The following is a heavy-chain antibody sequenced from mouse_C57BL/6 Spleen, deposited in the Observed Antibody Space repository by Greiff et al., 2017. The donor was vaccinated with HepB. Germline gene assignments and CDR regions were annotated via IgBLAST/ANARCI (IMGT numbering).Heavy chain of an antibody. CDR2: IYPGDGDT. CDR3: AKSFYSYAMDC. D-gene: IGHD2-1*01. J-gene: IGHJ4*01. Sequence: QVQLQESGAELVKPGASVKISCKASGYAFSSYWMNWVKQRPGKGLEWIGQIYPGDGDTNYNGKFKGKATLTADKSSSTAYMQLSSLTSEDSAVYFCAKSFYSYAMDCWGQGTSVTVSS. CDR1: GYAFSSYW. V-gene: IGHV1-80*01.